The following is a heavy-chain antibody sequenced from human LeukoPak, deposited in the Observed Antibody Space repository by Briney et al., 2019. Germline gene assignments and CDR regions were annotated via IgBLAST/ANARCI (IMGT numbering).Heavy chain of an antibody. Sequence: GGSLRLSCAASGFTFSSFEMTWVRQAPGKGLEWVSYISSGSGSTIYYADSVKGRFTISRDNAKHSLYLQMNSLTAEDTAVYYCARDPQKGAARPAYFDYWGQGTLVTVSS. CDR1: GFTFSSFE. CDR3: ARDPQKGAARPAYFDY. V-gene: IGHV3-48*03. J-gene: IGHJ4*02. CDR2: ISSGSGSTI. D-gene: IGHD6-6*01.